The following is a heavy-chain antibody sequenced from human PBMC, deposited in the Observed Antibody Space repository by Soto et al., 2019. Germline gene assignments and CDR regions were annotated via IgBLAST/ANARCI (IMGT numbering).Heavy chain of an antibody. Sequence: QVTLKESGPVLVKATETLTLTCTVSGFSLTTGRMGVSWIRQPPGKALEWLANIFSNDERSYNSSLQPRLTIYEDTSKGQVVLTMTDVGPVDTATYYCARLVADPYYYYYGLDVWGPGPTVTVSS. CDR1: GFSLTTGRMG. CDR2: IFSNDER. V-gene: IGHV2-26*01. J-gene: IGHJ6*02. CDR3: ARLVADPYYYYYGLDV.